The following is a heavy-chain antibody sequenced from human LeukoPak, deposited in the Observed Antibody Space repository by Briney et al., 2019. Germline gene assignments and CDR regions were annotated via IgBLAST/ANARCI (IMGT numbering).Heavy chain of an antibody. V-gene: IGHV3-23*01. CDR1: EFTFDNYA. J-gene: IGHJ4*02. CDR3: AKDGGGTAGSFDY. Sequence: RGSLRLSCAASEFTFDNYAMSWVRQAPGKGLEWVSVISGSGYYSYYADSVKGRFTVSRDNSKNTLYLQMNSLRAEDTAVYYCAKDGGGTAGSFDYWGQGTLVTVSS. D-gene: IGHD6-13*01. CDR2: ISGSGYYS.